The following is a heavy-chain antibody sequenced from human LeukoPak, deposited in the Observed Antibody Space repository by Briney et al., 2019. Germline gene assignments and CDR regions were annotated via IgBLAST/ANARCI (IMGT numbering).Heavy chain of an antibody. CDR3: ATSRVFDY. CDR2: MSGSGDTT. J-gene: IGHJ4*02. V-gene: IGHV3-20*04. Sequence: GGSLRLSCAASGFDFNDSAMTWVRQAPGKGLEWVSSMSGSGDTTEYAASVKGRFTISRDNAENSLYLQMNSLKAEDTAVYYCATSRVFDYWGQGALVIVSS. CDR1: GFDFNDSA.